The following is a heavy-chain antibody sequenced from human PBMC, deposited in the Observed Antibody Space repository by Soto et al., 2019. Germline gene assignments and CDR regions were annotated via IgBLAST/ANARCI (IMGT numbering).Heavy chain of an antibody. CDR2: IWYDGSNK. V-gene: IGHV3-33*01. J-gene: IGHJ1*01. D-gene: IGHD3-22*01. CDR1: GFTFSSYG. Sequence: QVQLVESGGGVVQPGRSLRLSCAASGFTFSSYGMHWVRQAPGKGLEWVAVIWYDGSNKYYADSVKGRFTISRDNSKKPLYLQMNSLRAEDTAVYYCARSYYYDSSGYYRSFFQHWGQGTLVTVSS. CDR3: ARSYYYDSSGYYRSFFQH.